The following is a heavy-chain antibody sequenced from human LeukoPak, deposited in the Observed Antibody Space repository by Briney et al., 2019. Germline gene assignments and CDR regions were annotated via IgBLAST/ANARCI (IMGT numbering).Heavy chain of an antibody. D-gene: IGHD3-22*01. J-gene: IGHJ3*02. Sequence: GGSLRLSCAASGFTFDDYAMHWVRQAPGKGLEWVSAISGSGGSTYYADSVKGRFTISRDNSKNTLYLQMNSLRAEDTAVYYCANGFEPNREHTGPKYYYDSSGSDDAFDIWGQGTMVTVSS. CDR2: ISGSGGST. CDR1: GFTFDDYA. V-gene: IGHV3-23*01. CDR3: ANGFEPNREHTGPKYYYDSSGSDDAFDI.